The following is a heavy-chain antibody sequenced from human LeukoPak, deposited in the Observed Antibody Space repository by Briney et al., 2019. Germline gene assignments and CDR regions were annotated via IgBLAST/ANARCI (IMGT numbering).Heavy chain of an antibody. Sequence: GGSLRLSSAASGFTFSSYSMNWVRQAPGKGLEWVSYISSSSSTIYYADSVKGRFTISRDNAKNSLYLQMNSLRAEDTAVYYCARAVATAGIDYWGQGTLVTVSS. J-gene: IGHJ4*02. CDR2: ISSSSSTI. D-gene: IGHD5-12*01. CDR1: GFTFSSYS. CDR3: ARAVATAGIDY. V-gene: IGHV3-48*01.